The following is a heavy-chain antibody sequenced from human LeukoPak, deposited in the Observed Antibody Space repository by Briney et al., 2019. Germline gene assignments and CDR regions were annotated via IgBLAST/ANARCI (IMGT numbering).Heavy chain of an antibody. CDR2: ISFDGGTK. CDR1: GFTFSRTS. V-gene: IGHV3-30-3*01. Sequence: GRSLRLSCAASGFTFSRTSMLWVRQSPGKGLEWVAVISFDGGTKYYADSVKGRLTVSRDNSKKALYLQMNSLRTEDTAVYFCARGLTAIRGIEYSYYGMDVWGQGTTVTVSS. CDR3: ARGLTAIRGIEYSYYGMDV. D-gene: IGHD3-10*01. J-gene: IGHJ6*02.